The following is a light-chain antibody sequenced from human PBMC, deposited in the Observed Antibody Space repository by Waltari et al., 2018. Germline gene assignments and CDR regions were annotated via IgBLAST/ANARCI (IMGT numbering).Light chain of an antibody. J-gene: IGKJ1*01. V-gene: IGKV3-20*01. Sequence: EIVLTQSPGTLSLSPGARATLSCRASHSFSSDYLAWYQQRPGQAPRLLISGTSSRATGIPDRFSGSGSGTDFTLTISRLEPEDFAVYYCLQYDTSPKTFGQGTKVDI. CDR1: HSFSSDY. CDR3: LQYDTSPKT. CDR2: GTS.